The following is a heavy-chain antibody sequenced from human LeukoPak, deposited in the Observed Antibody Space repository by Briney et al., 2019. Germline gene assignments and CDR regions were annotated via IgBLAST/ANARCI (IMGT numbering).Heavy chain of an antibody. D-gene: IGHD6-13*01. CDR2: ISGSSSYI. CDR3: ARLNSRGAFDI. CDR1: GFTFSSYS. J-gene: IGHJ3*02. V-gene: IGHV3-21*01. Sequence: GGSLRLSCAASGFTFSSYSMNWVRQAPGKGLEWVSSISGSSSYIYYADSVKGRFTISRDNAKNSLYLQMNSLRAEDTAVYYCARLNSRGAFDIWGQGTMVTVSS.